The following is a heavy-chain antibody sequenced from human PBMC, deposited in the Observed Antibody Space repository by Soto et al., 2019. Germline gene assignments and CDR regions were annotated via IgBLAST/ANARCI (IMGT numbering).Heavy chain of an antibody. D-gene: IGHD6-13*01. CDR1: GFSLSTSGVG. V-gene: IGHV2-5*01. CDR2: IYWNDDK. Sequence: QITLKESGPTLVKPTQTLTLTCTFSGFSLSTSGVGVGWIRQPPGKALVWLALIYWNDDKRYSPSLKSRLIITKDTAKNQVVLTLTNMDPVDTATYYCAHRYLYSSTWYNWFDPWGQGTLVTVSS. J-gene: IGHJ5*02. CDR3: AHRYLYSSTWYNWFDP.